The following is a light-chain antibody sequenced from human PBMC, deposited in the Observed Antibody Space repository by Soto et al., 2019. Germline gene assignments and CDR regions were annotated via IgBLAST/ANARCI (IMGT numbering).Light chain of an antibody. CDR3: SSYAATYNLYF. Sequence: QSVLTQPASVSGSPGQSITISCTGTSSDIAIYNFVSWYQQHPGKAPRLMIFQVTNRPSGVSTRFSGSKSGNTASLTISGLQAEDEADSYCSSYAATYNLYFFGTGTKVTVL. J-gene: IGLJ1*01. CDR1: SSDIAIYNF. CDR2: QVT. V-gene: IGLV2-14*01.